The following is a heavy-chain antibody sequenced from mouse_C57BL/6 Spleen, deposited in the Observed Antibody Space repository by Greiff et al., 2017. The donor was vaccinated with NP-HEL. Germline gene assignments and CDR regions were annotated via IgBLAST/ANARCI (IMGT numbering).Heavy chain of an antibody. Sequence: EVKLMESGGGLVQPGGSLSLSCAASGFTFTDYYMSWVRQPPGKALEWLGFIRNKANGYTTEYSASVKGRFTISRDNSQSILYLQMNALRAEDSATYYCARSDDYYRFAYWGQGTLVTVSA. J-gene: IGHJ3*01. CDR3: ARSDDYYRFAY. V-gene: IGHV7-3*01. CDR2: IRNKANGYTT. CDR1: GFTFTDYY. D-gene: IGHD2-3*01.